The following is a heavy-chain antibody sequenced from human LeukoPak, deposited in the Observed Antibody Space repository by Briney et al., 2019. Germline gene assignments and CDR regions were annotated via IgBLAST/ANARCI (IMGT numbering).Heavy chain of an antibody. CDR1: GGSISSGGYY. V-gene: IGHV4-31*03. J-gene: IGHJ5*02. CDR2: IYYSGST. D-gene: IGHD3/OR15-3a*01. Sequence: PSETLSLTCTVSGGSISSGGYYWRWVRQHPGKGLEWIGYIYYSGSTYYNPSLKSRVTISVDTSKNQFSLKLSSVTAADTAVYYCARDDLEDWFDPWGQGTLVTVSS. CDR3: ARDDLEDWFDP.